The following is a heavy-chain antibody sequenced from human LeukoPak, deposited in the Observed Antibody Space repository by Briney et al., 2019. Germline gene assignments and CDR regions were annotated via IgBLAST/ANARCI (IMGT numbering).Heavy chain of an antibody. CDR1: GYTFTSYG. CDR3: AREAMVRRRGALYYYYYMDV. Sequence: ASVKVSCKASGYTFTSYGISWVRQAPGQGLEWMGWISAYNGNTNYAQKLQGRVTMTTDTSTSTAYMELRSLRSDDTAVYYCAREAMVRRRGALYYYYYMDVWGKGTTVTVSS. V-gene: IGHV1-18*01. CDR2: ISAYNGNT. J-gene: IGHJ6*03. D-gene: IGHD3-10*01.